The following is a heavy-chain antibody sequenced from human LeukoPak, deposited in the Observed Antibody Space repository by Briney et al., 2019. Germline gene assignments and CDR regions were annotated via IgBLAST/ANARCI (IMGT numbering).Heavy chain of an antibody. V-gene: IGHV3-21*01. CDR3: ARDQRALFAIPDAFDI. Sequence: GGSLRLSCAASGFTFSSYSMNWVRQAPGKGLEWVSSISSSSSYIYYADSVKGRFTISRDNAKNSLYLQMNSLRAEDTAVYYCARDQRALFAIPDAFDIWGQGTMVTVSS. J-gene: IGHJ3*02. D-gene: IGHD3-3*01. CDR2: ISSSSSYI. CDR1: GFTFSSYS.